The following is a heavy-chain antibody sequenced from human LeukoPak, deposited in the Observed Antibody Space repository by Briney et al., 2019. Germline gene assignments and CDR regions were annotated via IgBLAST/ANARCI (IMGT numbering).Heavy chain of an antibody. D-gene: IGHD3/OR15-3a*01. J-gene: IGHJ6*03. Sequence: ASVKVSCKASVYTFTSYDINWVRQATGQGLEWMGWMNPNSGNTGYAQKFQGRVIMIKNTSITTAYMDLSSLRSEDTAVYYCARALSWTTESYYYMDVWGKGTTVTVSS. V-gene: IGHV1-8*01. CDR1: VYTFTSYD. CDR3: ARALSWTTESYYYMDV. CDR2: MNPNSGNT.